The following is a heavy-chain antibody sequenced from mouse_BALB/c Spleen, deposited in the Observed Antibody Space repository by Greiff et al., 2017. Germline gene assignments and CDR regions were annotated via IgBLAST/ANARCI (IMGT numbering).Heavy chain of an antibody. CDR3: ARVDYGSFDY. CDR2: ISDGGSYT. D-gene: IGHD1-1*01. Sequence: EVKLQESGGGLVKPGGPLKLSCAASGFTFSDYYMYWVRQTPEKRLEWVATISDGGSYTYYPDSVKGRFTISRDNAKNNLYLQMSSLKSEDTAMYYCARVDYGSFDYWDQGTTLTVSS. J-gene: IGHJ2*01. CDR1: GFTFSDYY. V-gene: IGHV5-4*02.